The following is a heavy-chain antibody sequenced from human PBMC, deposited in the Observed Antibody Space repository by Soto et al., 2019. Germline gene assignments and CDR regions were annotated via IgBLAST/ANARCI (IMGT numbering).Heavy chain of an antibody. CDR1: GGSVNSGSYY. J-gene: IGHJ4*02. V-gene: IGHV4-61*01. CDR3: ARDIRGFSRALDY. Sequence: SETLSLTCNVSGGSVNSGSYYWTWVRQPPGKELEWIGNIYNSGTTSYNPSLQNRVTISIDTSKNQYSLKLTSVTAADAALYYCARDIRGFSRALDYWGRGTPVTVSS. CDR2: IYNSGTT. D-gene: IGHD5-18*01.